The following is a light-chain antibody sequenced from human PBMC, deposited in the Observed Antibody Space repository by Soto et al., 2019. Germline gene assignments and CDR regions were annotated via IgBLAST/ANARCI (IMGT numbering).Light chain of an antibody. CDR2: DAI. V-gene: IGKV1-33*01. J-gene: IGKJ2*01. Sequence: DIQLTQSPSSLSASVGDRVTITCQATQDSSKFLNWYQHKPGKTPKLLIYDAINLQIGVPTRFNGSRSVTHFTLTSDGLQPEDVGPYYCQQYYDLPYTFGQGTKSDIK. CDR1: QDSSKF. CDR3: QQYYDLPYT.